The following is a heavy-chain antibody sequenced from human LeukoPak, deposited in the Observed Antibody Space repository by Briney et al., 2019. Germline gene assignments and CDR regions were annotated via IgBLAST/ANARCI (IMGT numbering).Heavy chain of an antibody. Sequence: GGSLRLSCAASGFSLSSYWMTWVRQAPGKGLEWVANIKQDGSEKNYVDSVKGRFTISRDNAKTTLYLQMNSLRDEDTAVYYCAGDLISGSGSLGYWGQGTLVTVSS. J-gene: IGHJ4*02. V-gene: IGHV3-7*01. CDR2: IKQDGSEK. CDR3: AGDLISGSGSLGY. CDR1: GFSLSSYW. D-gene: IGHD3-10*01.